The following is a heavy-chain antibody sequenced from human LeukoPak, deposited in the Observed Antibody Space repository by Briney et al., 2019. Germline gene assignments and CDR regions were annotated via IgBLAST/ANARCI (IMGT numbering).Heavy chain of an antibody. D-gene: IGHD3-10*01. V-gene: IGHV4-39*01. CDR3: ASHRGLLWFGDLTGFDY. CDR1: SGSISSSSHY. Sequence: SETLSLTCTVSSGSISSSSHYWAWIRQHAGTGLEWIGTIFHGGSTYYNPSLKSRVTISVDTSTNRFSLNAASVTAADTAVYYCASHRGLLWFGDLTGFDYWGQGTLARVSS. J-gene: IGHJ4*02. CDR2: IFHGGST.